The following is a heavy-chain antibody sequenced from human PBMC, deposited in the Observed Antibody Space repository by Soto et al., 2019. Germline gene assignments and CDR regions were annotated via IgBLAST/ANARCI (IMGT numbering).Heavy chain of an antibody. CDR1: GFSLSTTGVG. J-gene: IGHJ5*02. Sequence: QITLKESGPTLVRPTQTLTLTCTFSGFSLSTTGVGVGWIRQPPGKALEWIALIYWDDDKRYSPSLKSRLTISQQTSKNEVILTSTHMAPVDTARYYFEQRPPNYSLGRERGNWFDPWGQGTLVTVSS. V-gene: IGHV2-5*02. D-gene: IGHD3-16*01. CDR2: IYWDDDK. CDR3: EQRPPNYSLGRERGNWFDP.